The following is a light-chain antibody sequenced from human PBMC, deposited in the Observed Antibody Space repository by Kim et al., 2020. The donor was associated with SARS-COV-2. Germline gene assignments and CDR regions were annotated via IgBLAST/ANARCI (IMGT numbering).Light chain of an antibody. CDR2: SND. CDR3: AAWDDSLKGRV. V-gene: IGLV1-44*01. Sequence: QSVLTQSPSASATPGQRVTISCSGSSSNIGSNSVNWYQQFPGTAPRLLIYSNDQRPSGVPDRFSGSKSGASASLAISGVQPEDEADYYCAAWDDSLKGRVFGGGTKLTAL. J-gene: IGLJ3*02. CDR1: SSNIGSNS.